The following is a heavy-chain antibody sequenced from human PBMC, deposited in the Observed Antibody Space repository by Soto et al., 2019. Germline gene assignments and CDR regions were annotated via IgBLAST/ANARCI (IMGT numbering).Heavy chain of an antibody. Sequence: GGSLRLSCVGSGFTFDEFAIHWVRQAPGKGLAWVSGISRDSGCINYADSVRCRFTISRDNAKKSLYLHMPSLGSEDAALYSCAKTGTRRALVPGFDQCGQRGLVTVSS. CDR1: GFTFDEFA. CDR2: ISRDSGCI. CDR3: AKTGTRRALVPGFDQ. V-gene: IGHV3-9*01. D-gene: IGHD1-1*01. J-gene: IGHJ4*02.